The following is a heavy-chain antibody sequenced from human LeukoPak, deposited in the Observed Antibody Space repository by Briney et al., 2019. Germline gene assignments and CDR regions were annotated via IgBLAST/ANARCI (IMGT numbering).Heavy chain of an antibody. V-gene: IGHV4-59*01. CDR3: ARVKGVVARFDS. D-gene: IGHD2-2*01. CDR2: LYYSGTT. J-gene: IGHJ4*02. Sequence: SETLSLTCAVSGGSIRSYNWSWIRHAPGKEPEWIGNLYYSGTTNHNPSLKSRVTISGDTSKNQFSLNLSSVTAADTAVCYCARVKGVVARFDSWGRGTLVTVSS. CDR1: GGSIRSYN.